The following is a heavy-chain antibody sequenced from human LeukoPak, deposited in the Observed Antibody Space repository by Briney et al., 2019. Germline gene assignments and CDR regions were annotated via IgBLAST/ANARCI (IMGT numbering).Heavy chain of an antibody. CDR1: GGSISSGGYS. V-gene: IGHV4-30-2*01. J-gene: IGHJ4*02. CDR2: IYHSGST. D-gene: IGHD4-23*01. Sequence: SQTLSLTCAVSGGSISSGGYSWSWIRQPPGKGLEWIGYIYHSGSTYYNPSLKSRVTISVDRSKNQFSLKLSSVTATDTAVYYCARALRWYQDYFDYWGQGTLVTVSS. CDR3: ARALRWYQDYFDY.